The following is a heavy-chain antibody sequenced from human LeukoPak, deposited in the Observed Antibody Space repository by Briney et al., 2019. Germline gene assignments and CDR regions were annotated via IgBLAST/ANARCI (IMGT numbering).Heavy chain of an antibody. J-gene: IGHJ4*02. CDR2: IYYTGST. CDR1: GVSISSSGFY. V-gene: IGHV4-39*01. Sequence: PSETLSLTCTVSGVSISSSGFYWGWIRQPPGKGLEWIGSIYYTGSTYYNPSLKSRVTISVDTSKNQLSLKLRSATAADTAVYYCARTHSGTYYGFDYWGQGTLVTVSS. CDR3: ARTHSGTYYGFDY. D-gene: IGHD1-26*01.